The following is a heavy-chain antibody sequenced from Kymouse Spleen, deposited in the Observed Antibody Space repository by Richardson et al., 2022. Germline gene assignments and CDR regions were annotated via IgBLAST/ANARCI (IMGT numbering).Heavy chain of an antibody. CDR1: GFTFSSYS. V-gene: IGHV3-21*03. J-gene: IGHJ5*02. Sequence: EVQLVESGGGLVKPGGSLRLSCAASGFTFSSYSMNWVRQAPGKGLEWVSSISSSSSYIYYADSVKGRFTISRDNAKNSLYLQMNSLRAEDTAVYYCARDRDSNYWFDPWGQGTLVTVSS. D-gene: IGHD4-11,IGHD4-11*01. CDR2: ISSSSSYI. CDR3: ARDRDSNYWFDP.